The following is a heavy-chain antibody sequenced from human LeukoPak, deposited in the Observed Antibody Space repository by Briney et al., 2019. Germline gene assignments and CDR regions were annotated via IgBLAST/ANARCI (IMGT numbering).Heavy chain of an antibody. V-gene: IGHV3-23*01. CDR2: ISGSGSNT. J-gene: IGHJ4*02. D-gene: IGHD2-21*02. CDR3: TTDTGVVTAIGADY. CDR1: GFTFSSYW. Sequence: GGSLRLSCAASGFTFSSYWMSWVRQAPGKGLEWVSTISGSGSNTHYADSVKGRFTISRDDSKNTLYLQMNSLKTEDTAVYYCTTDTGVVTAIGADYWGQGTLVTVSS.